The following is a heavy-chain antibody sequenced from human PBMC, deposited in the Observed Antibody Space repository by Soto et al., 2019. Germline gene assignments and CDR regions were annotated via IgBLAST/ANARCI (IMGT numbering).Heavy chain of an antibody. CDR1: GFTFSNYA. V-gene: IGHV3-30*14. D-gene: IGHD3-10*01. J-gene: IGHJ6*02. CDR3: AKDMVREAGESHYAMDV. CDR2: ISYDGRNQ. Sequence: QVQLVESGGGVVQPGRSLRLSCAASGFTFSNYAMHWVRQAPGKGLEWVAVISYDGRNQYYTDSVEGRFTISRDNSTNTLYLQMSSLKPEDTAVNYCAKDMVREAGESHYAMDVWGQVTTVGVAS.